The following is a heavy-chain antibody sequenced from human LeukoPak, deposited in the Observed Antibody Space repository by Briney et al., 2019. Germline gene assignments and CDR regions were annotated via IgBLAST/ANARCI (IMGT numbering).Heavy chain of an antibody. CDR1: GYSFTSYW. D-gene: IGHD5-18*01. CDR2: IYPGDSDT. CDR3: ARHKSDTAMTYYFDY. Sequence: GESLKISCKGSGYSFTSYWIGWVRQMPGKGLEWMGIIYPGDSDTRYSPSFQGQVTLSADKSISTAYLQWSSLKASDTAMYYCARHKSDTAMTYYFDYWGQGTLVTVSS. J-gene: IGHJ4*02. V-gene: IGHV5-51*01.